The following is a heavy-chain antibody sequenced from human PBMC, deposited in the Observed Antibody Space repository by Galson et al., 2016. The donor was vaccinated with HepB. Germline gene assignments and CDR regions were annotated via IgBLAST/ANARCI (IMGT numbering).Heavy chain of an antibody. CDR2: ISGST. D-gene: IGHD2-21*02. CDR3: AKESGYSDRYPYYYGMDV. J-gene: IGHJ6*02. CDR1: GFTFSNYA. V-gene: IGHV3-23*01. Sequence: SLRLSCAASGFTFSNYAMNWVRQAPRKGLEWVSVISGSTYYADSVRGRFTISRDNSKNTLYLQMNSLRVEDTAVYYCAKESGYSDRYPYYYGMDVWGQGTTVTVSS.